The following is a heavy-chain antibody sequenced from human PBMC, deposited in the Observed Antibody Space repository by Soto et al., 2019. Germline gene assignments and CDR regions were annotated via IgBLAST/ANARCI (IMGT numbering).Heavy chain of an antibody. V-gene: IGHV3-30*18. CDR3: AKTRDSSGGNFDY. D-gene: IGHD3-10*01. CDR1: GFTFSNYG. CDR2: ISFNEKNK. J-gene: IGHJ4*02. Sequence: GGSLRLSCVVSGFTFSNYGMHWVRQAPGKGLEWVALISFNEKNKYYVDSVKGRFTISRDNSKNTLYLQMNSLRVEDTAVYYCAKTRDSSGGNFDYWGQGTLVTVS.